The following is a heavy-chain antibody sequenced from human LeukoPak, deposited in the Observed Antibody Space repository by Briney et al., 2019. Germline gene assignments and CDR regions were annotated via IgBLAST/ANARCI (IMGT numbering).Heavy chain of an antibody. V-gene: IGHV1-46*01. CDR3: ARPRRSYDILTGYHY. CDR1: GYTFTSYY. Sequence: ASVKVSCKASGYTFTSYYMHWVRQAPGQGLEWMGIINPSGGSTSYAQKFQGRVTMTRDMSTSTVYMELSSLRSEDTAVYYCARPRRSYDILTGYHYWGQGTLVTVSS. D-gene: IGHD3-9*01. CDR2: INPSGGST. J-gene: IGHJ4*02.